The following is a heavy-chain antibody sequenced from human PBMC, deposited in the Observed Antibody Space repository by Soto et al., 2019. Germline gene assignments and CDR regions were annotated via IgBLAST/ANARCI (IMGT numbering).Heavy chain of an antibody. Sequence: QVQMVQSGVEVRKPGAPFKVSCKTSGSTFTSFGVSWVRQAPGQGLEWMGWISGYNGKTENAQKLQGRVTMTADTSTNTAYMELRGMRSDDTAVYFCARDKMIDDFGLGTYDYWGQGPTVTVTS. J-gene: IGHJ4*02. D-gene: IGHD3-10*01. V-gene: IGHV1-18*04. CDR2: ISGYNGKT. CDR1: GSTFTSFG. CDR3: ARDKMIDDFGLGTYDY.